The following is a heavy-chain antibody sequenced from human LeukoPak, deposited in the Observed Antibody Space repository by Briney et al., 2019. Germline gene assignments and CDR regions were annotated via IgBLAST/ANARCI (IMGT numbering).Heavy chain of an antibody. Sequence: LSLTCAVYGGSFSGYYWSWIRQAPGKGLEWVSYISSSGSTIYYADSVKGRFTISRDNAKNSLYLQMNSLRAEDTAVYYCAIDPRSRPHFDYWGQGTLVTVSS. CDR3: AIDPRSRPHFDY. CDR1: GGSFSGYY. CDR2: ISSSGSTI. V-gene: IGHV3-11*01. J-gene: IGHJ4*02.